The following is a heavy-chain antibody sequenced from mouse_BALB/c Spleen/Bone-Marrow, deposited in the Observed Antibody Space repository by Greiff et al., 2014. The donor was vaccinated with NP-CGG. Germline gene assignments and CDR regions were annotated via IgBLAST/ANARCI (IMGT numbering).Heavy chain of an antibody. V-gene: IGHV14-3*02. CDR3: AAYYYGSSQFAY. J-gene: IGHJ3*01. D-gene: IGHD1-1*01. CDR1: GFNIKDTY. Sequence: ESGAELVKPGASVKLSCTASGFNIKDTYMHWVKQRPEQGLEWIGRIDPANGNTKYDPKFQGKATITADTSSNTAYLQLSSLTSEDTAVYYCAAYYYGSSQFAYWGQGTLVTVSA. CDR2: IDPANGNT.